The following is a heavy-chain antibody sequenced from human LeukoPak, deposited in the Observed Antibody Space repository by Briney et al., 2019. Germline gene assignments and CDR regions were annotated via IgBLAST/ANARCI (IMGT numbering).Heavy chain of an antibody. CDR1: GFTVSDSY. Sequence: GGSLRLSCAASGFTVSDSYMSWVRQAPGKGLEWVSVVYSDDSTHYADSVMGRFTISRDNSKNTMYLQMNSLRAEDTALYYCTRDWGAASGYWGQGTLVTVSS. CDR3: TRDWGAASGY. D-gene: IGHD6-13*01. J-gene: IGHJ4*02. V-gene: IGHV3-53*01. CDR2: VYSDDST.